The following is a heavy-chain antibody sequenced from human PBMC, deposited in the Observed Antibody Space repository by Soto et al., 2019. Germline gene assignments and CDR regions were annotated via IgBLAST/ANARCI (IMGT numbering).Heavy chain of an antibody. Sequence: EVQLVESGGGLVQPGGSLRLSCAASGFTFSSYWMSWVRQAPGKGLEWVANIKQDGSEKYHVDSVKGRFTISRDNAKNSLYLQMNSLRAEDTAVYYCAREGNIVVVPAAKFDYWGQGTLVTVSS. CDR1: GFTFSSYW. V-gene: IGHV3-7*01. J-gene: IGHJ4*02. D-gene: IGHD2-2*01. CDR2: IKQDGSEK. CDR3: AREGNIVVVPAAKFDY.